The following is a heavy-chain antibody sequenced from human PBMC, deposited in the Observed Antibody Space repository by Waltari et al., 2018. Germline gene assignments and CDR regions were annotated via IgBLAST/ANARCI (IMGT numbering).Heavy chain of an antibody. CDR3: ARKEMTTTYYFDY. CDR1: GFTFSSSG. CDR2: IRYDGSDK. V-gene: IGHV3-30*02. Sequence: QVQLVESGGGVVQPGGSLRLSCAASGFTFSSSGMHWVRQAPGKGLEWVAFIRYDGSDKNYADSVKGRFTISRDNSKNTLYLQLNSLRPEDTSVYYCARKEMTTTYYFDYWGQGTLVTVSS. D-gene: IGHD1-1*01. J-gene: IGHJ4*02.